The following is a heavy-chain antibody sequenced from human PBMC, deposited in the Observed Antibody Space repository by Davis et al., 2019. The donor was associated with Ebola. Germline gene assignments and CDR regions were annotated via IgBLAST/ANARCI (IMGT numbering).Heavy chain of an antibody. V-gene: IGHV1-2*06. CDR1: GYTFTGYY. J-gene: IGHJ6*04. CDR3: ARFTGFGELLYPSDYYYYGMDV. CDR2: INPNSGGT. D-gene: IGHD3-10*01. Sequence: ASVKVSCKASGYTFTGYYMHWVRQAPGQGLEWMGRINPNSGGTNYAQKFQGRVTMTRDTSISTAYMELSRLRSDDTAVYYCARFTGFGELLYPSDYYYYGMDVWGKGTTVTVSS.